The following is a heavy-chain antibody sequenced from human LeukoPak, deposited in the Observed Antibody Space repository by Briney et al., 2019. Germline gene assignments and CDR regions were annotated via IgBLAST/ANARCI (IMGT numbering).Heavy chain of an antibody. CDR3: ARAAVAGYFDY. CDR2: ISPNSGVT. CDR1: GHTFTGYY. D-gene: IGHD6-19*01. J-gene: IGHJ4*02. V-gene: IGHV1-2*02. Sequence: ASVKVSCKASGHTFTGYYMHWVRQAPGQGLEWMGWISPNSGVTDYAQKFQGRVTMTRDTSISTAYMELSSLRSEDTAVYYCARAAVAGYFDYWGQGTLVTVSS.